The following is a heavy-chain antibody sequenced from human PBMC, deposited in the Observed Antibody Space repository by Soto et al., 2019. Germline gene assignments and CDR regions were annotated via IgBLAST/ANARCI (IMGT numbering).Heavy chain of an antibody. CDR3: AKGRYYDFWSGPKWAGYYYYGMDV. D-gene: IGHD3-3*01. CDR1: GFTFSSYA. J-gene: IGHJ6*02. CDR2: ISGSGGST. Sequence: GGSLRLSCAASGFTFSSYAMSWVRQAPGKGLEWVSAISGSGGSTYYADSVKGRFTISRDNSKNTLYLQMNSLRAEDTAVYYCAKGRYYDFWSGPKWAGYYYYGMDVWGQGTTVTVSS. V-gene: IGHV3-23*01.